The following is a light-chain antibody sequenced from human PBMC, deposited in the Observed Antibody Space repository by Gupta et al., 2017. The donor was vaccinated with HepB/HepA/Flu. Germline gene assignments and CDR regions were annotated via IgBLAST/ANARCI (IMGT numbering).Light chain of an antibody. CDR2: ATS. CDR3: QQSYSTPIT. CDR1: QSINSF. V-gene: IGKV1-39*01. Sequence: DIQMTQSPSSLSASVGDRVTITCRASQSINSFLSWYQQKPGKAPKLLIYATSSLQSGVPARFSGSRSGTDFTLTISRLQPEDFATYYCQQSYSTPITFGQGTRLEIK. J-gene: IGKJ5*01.